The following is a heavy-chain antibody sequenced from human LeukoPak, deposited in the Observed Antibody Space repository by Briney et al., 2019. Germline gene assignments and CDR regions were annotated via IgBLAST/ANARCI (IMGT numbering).Heavy chain of an antibody. CDR1: GFTVSSNY. V-gene: IGHV3-53*01. Sequence: GGSLRLSCAASGFTVSSNYMSWVRQAPGKGLEWVSVIYSGGSTYYADSVKGRFTISRDNSKNTLYLQMNSLRAEDTAVYYCARAWAKEIAATYYFDYWGQGTLVTVSS. J-gene: IGHJ4*02. CDR2: IYSGGST. D-gene: IGHD6-13*01. CDR3: ARAWAKEIAATYYFDY.